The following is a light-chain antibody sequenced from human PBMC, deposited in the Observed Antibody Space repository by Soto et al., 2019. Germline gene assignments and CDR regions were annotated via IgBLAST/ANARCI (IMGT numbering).Light chain of an antibody. CDR2: KAS. V-gene: IGKV1-5*03. CDR1: QSISSW. Sequence: DIQMTQSPSTLSASVGDRVTITCRASQSISSWLAWYQQKPGKAPKRLIYKASTLESGIPSRFTGGGSGTEFTLTISSLQPDDFATSYCQQYDIFSLTFGGGTKVEVK. CDR3: QQYDIFSLT. J-gene: IGKJ4*01.